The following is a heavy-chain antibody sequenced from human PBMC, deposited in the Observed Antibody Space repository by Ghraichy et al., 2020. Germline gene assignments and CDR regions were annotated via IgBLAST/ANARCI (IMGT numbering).Heavy chain of an antibody. CDR2: INPNSGGT. CDR3: ARGTELRYQPLLVYY. D-gene: IGHD2-2*01. J-gene: IGHJ4*02. CDR1: GYTFTGYY. Sequence: ASVKVSCKASGYTFTGYYMHWVRQAPGQGLEWMGRINPNSGGTNYAQKFQGRVTMTRDTSISTAYMELSRLRSDDTAVYYCARGTELRYQPLLVYYWGQGTLVTVSS. V-gene: IGHV1-2*06.